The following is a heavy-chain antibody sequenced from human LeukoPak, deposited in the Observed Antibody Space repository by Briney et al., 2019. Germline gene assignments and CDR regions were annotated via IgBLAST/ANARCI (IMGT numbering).Heavy chain of an antibody. Sequence: PGGSLRLSCAGSGFTFSNYNMNWVRQAPGKGLEWNSYISSTSSTVYYADSVKGRFTVSRDNAKNSLYLQMNSLRDEDTAMFYCARVGDGYSVNYFDYWGQGTLVTVSS. CDR1: GFTFSNYN. CDR3: ARVGDGYSVNYFDY. CDR2: ISSTSSTV. J-gene: IGHJ4*02. V-gene: IGHV3-48*02. D-gene: IGHD5-24*01.